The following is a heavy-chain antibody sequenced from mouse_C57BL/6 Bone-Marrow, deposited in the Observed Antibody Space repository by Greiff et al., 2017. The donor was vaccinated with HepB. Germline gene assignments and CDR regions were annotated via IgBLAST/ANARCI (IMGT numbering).Heavy chain of an antibody. D-gene: IGHD1-1*01. J-gene: IGHJ2*01. CDR2: IYPGSGST. V-gene: IGHV1-55*01. Sequence: QVQLQQPGAELVKPGASVKMSCKASGYTLTSYWITWVKQRPGQGLEWIGDIYPGSGSTNYNEKFKSKATLTVDTSSSTAYMQLSSLTSEDSAVYYCARGGDYYGSRGYWGQGTTLTVSS. CDR3: ARGGDYYGSRGY. CDR1: GYTLTSYW.